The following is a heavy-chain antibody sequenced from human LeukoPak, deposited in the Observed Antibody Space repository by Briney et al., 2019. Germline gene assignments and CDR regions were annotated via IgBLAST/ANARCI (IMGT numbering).Heavy chain of an antibody. CDR3: ARHRTAINRYGPYDAFDI. D-gene: IGHD5-18*01. CDR1: GVSISSSNYY. J-gene: IGHJ3*02. CDR2: IYYSGTT. Sequence: PETPSLTRTLSGVSISSSNYYWGWIRHPPRNGLEWIVCIYYSGTTSYNPPLESRVSISEDTSKNQFSLKLSSVTAADTAVYYCARHRTAINRYGPYDAFDIWGQGRMVTVSS. V-gene: IGHV4-39*01.